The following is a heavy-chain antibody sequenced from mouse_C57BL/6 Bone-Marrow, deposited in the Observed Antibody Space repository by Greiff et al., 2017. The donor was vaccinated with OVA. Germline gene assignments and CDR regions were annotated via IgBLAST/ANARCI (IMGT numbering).Heavy chain of an antibody. D-gene: IGHD1-1*01. Sequence: EVQLQESGGGLVKPGGSLKLSCAASGFTFSSYAMSWVRQTPEKRLEWVATISDGGSYTYYPDNVKGRFTISRDNAKNNLYLQMSHLKSEDTAMYYCARKDSSYAMDYWGQGTSVTVSS. CDR3: ARKDSSYAMDY. CDR2: ISDGGSYT. J-gene: IGHJ4*01. CDR1: GFTFSSYA. V-gene: IGHV5-4*01.